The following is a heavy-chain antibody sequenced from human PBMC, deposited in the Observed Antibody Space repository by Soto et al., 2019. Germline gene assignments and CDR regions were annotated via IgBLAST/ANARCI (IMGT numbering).Heavy chain of an antibody. J-gene: IGHJ4*02. CDR2: IYHSVST. Sequence: QVQLQESGPGLVKPSGTLSLTCAVSGGSISSSNWWSWVRQPPGKGLGWIVEIYHSVSTNYNPSLKSRVTIPVDKSKNQFSLKLGSVTAADTAVYYCARDTSGYDRGFDYWGQGTLVTVSS. CDR1: GGSISSSNW. CDR3: ARDTSGYDRGFDY. V-gene: IGHV4-4*02. D-gene: IGHD5-12*01.